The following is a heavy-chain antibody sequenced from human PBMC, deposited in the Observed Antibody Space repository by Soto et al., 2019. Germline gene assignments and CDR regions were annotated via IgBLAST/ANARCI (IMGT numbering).Heavy chain of an antibody. CDR2: TYYRSKWYN. J-gene: IGHJ4*02. CDR3: ARAYYYDSSGSHFDY. Sequence: TGSVSGEDVARNSAAWNSIRKSPSRGLEWLGRTYYRSKWYNDYAVSVKSRITINPDTSKNQFSLQLNSVTPEDTAVYYCARAYYYDSSGSHFDYWAQGPLVTVSS. V-gene: IGHV6-1*01. CDR1: GEDVARNSAA. D-gene: IGHD3-22*01.